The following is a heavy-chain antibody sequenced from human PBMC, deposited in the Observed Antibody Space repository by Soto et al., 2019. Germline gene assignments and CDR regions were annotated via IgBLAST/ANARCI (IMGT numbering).Heavy chain of an antibody. V-gene: IGHV3-21*01. D-gene: IGHD2-2*01. Sequence: PGGSLRLSCAASGFTFSSYSMNWVRQAPGKGLEWVSSISSSSSYIYYADSVKGRFTISRDNAKNSLYLQMNSLRAEDTAVYYCARDYXSSTSCYQYYYYYGMDVWGQGTTVTVSS. CDR2: ISSSSSYI. CDR1: GFTFSSYS. J-gene: IGHJ6*02. CDR3: ARDYXSSTSCYQYYYYYGMDV.